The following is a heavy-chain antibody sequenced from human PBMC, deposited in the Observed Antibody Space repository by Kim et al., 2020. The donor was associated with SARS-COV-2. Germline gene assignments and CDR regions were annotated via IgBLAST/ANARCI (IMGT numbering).Heavy chain of an antibody. CDR1: GYTFTGYY. J-gene: IGHJ5*02. Sequence: ASVKVSCKASGYTFTGYYMHWVRQAPGQGLEWMGWINPNSGGTNYAQKFQGRVTMTRDTSISTAYMELSRLRSDDTAVYYCARDPLRGIAARGWFDPWGQGTLVTVSS. D-gene: IGHD6-6*01. V-gene: IGHV1-2*02. CDR2: INPNSGGT. CDR3: ARDPLRGIAARGWFDP.